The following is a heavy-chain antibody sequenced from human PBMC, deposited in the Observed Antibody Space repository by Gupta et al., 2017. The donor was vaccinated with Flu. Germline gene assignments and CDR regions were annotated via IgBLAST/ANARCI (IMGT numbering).Heavy chain of an antibody. D-gene: IGHD4-23*01. CDR3: ARDLETVVTRGPFDY. CDR1: GFTFSSYS. Sequence: EVQLVESGGGLVKPGGSLRRSCAASGFTFSSYSMNWVRQAPGKGLEWVSSISSSSSYIYYADSVKGRFTISRDNAKNSLYLQMNSLRAEDTAVYYCARDLETVVTRGPFDYWGQGTLVTVSS. CDR2: ISSSSSYI. V-gene: IGHV3-21*01. J-gene: IGHJ4*02.